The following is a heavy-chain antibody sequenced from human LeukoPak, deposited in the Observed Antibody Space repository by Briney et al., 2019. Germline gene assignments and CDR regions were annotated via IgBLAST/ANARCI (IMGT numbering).Heavy chain of an antibody. CDR1: GFTFSSYG. Sequence: GGSLRLSCAASGFTFSSYGMHWVRQAPGKGLEWVAFIRYDGSNKYYADSVKGRFTISRDNSKNTLYLQMNSLRAEDTAIYYCARTRVFAIFGVVIPNYFDYWGQGTLVTVSS. CDR2: IRYDGSNK. J-gene: IGHJ4*02. V-gene: IGHV3-30*02. CDR3: ARTRVFAIFGVVIPNYFDY. D-gene: IGHD3-3*01.